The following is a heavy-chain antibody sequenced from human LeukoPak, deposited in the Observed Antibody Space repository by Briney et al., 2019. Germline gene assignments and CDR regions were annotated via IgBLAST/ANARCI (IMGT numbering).Heavy chain of an antibody. CDR3: AKRASDWYYFDY. Sequence: GGSLRLSCAASGFTFSSYAMSWVRQAPGKGLEWVSTIGGNGGSTYYADSVRGRFTISRDNSKNTLYLQMSSLRAEDTAVYYCAKRASDWYYFDYWGQGNLVTVSS. CDR2: IGGNGGST. V-gene: IGHV3-23*01. CDR1: GFTFSSYA. J-gene: IGHJ4*02. D-gene: IGHD3-9*01.